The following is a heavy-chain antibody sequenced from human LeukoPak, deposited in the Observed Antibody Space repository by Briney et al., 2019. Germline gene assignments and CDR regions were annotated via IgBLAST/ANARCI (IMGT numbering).Heavy chain of an antibody. CDR2: ISGGGGGT. V-gene: IGHV3-23*01. CDR3: AKAPPPHDYVWGSYRYTAYFDY. J-gene: IGHJ4*02. D-gene: IGHD3-16*02. Sequence: PGGSLRLSCAASGFTFSSYAMSWVRQAPGKGLEWVSGISGGGGGTYYADSVKARFTMSRDNSKNTLYLEMNSLRAEDTAVYYCAKAPPPHDYVWGSYRYTAYFDYWGQGTLVTVSS. CDR1: GFTFSSYA.